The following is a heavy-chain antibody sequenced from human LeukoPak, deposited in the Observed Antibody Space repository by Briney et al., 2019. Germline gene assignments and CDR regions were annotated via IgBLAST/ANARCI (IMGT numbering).Heavy chain of an antibody. Sequence: ASVKVSCKASGGTFSSYAISWVRQAPGQGLEWTGRIIPILGIANYAQKFQGRVTITADKSTSTAYMELSSLRSEDTAVYYCARDGEGDAFDIWGQGTMVTVSS. CDR2: IIPILGIA. V-gene: IGHV1-69*04. CDR3: ARDGEGDAFDI. J-gene: IGHJ3*02. CDR1: GGTFSSYA. D-gene: IGHD4-17*01.